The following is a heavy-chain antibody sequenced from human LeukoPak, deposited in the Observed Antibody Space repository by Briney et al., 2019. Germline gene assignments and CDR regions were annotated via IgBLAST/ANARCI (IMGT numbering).Heavy chain of an antibody. Sequence: SMKGQFTISRDNAKNSLYLQMNSLRAEDTAVYYCARALWSGPAYCGMDVWGQGTTVTVSS. D-gene: IGHD3-10*01. V-gene: IGHV3-11*06. CDR3: ARALWSGPAYCGMDV. J-gene: IGHJ6*02.